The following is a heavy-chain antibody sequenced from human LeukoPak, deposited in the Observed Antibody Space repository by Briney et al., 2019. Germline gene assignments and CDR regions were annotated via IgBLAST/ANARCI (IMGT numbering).Heavy chain of an antibody. CDR1: GYTFTGYY. D-gene: IGHD3-22*01. CDR2: IDPNNGGT. Sequence: SVTVSCKDSGYTFTGYYMHCVRQAPGQGLEWMGWIDPNNGGTNYAQKFQGRVTMTRDTSISTAYMELSRLRSDDTAVYYCARGGYPNLGSFDYWGQGTLVTVSS. CDR3: ARGGYPNLGSFDY. J-gene: IGHJ4*02. V-gene: IGHV1-2*02.